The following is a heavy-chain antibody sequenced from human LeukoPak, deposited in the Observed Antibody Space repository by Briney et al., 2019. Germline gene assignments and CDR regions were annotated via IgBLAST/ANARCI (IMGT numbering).Heavy chain of an antibody. CDR2: ISGSGETT. D-gene: IGHD3-3*01. V-gene: IGHV3-23*01. J-gene: IGHJ3*02. Sequence: GASLRLSCAASGFTFSNYAMTWVRLAPGKGLEWVSGISGSGETTYYAVCVKGRFTISRDNSKNTLYLQMKSLRAEDTALYYCAKDRPPRYDLGISFDIWGHGTLVTVSS. CDR1: GFTFSNYA. CDR3: AKDRPPRYDLGISFDI.